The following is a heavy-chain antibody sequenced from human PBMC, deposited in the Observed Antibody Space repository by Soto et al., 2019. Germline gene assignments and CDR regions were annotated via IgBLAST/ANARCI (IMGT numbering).Heavy chain of an antibody. CDR3: ASSRVGGYDSDFDY. Sequence: ASVKVSCKASGYTFTSYGISWVRQAPGQGLEWMGWISAYNGNTNYAQKLQGRVTMTTDTSTSTAYMELRSLRSDDTAVFYCASSRVGGYDSDFDYWGQGTLVTVSS. V-gene: IGHV1-18*01. D-gene: IGHD5-12*01. CDR1: GYTFTSYG. CDR2: ISAYNGNT. J-gene: IGHJ4*02.